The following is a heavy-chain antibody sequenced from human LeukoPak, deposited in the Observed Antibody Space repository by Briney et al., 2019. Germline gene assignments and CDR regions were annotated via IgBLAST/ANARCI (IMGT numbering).Heavy chain of an antibody. CDR3: ARDGPYCSGGSCFDY. CDR1: GDSISSSVYY. D-gene: IGHD2-15*01. J-gene: IGHJ4*02. V-gene: IGHV4-31*03. Sequence: SETLSLTCTLSGDSISSSVYYWSWIRQHPGKGLEWIGYIYYSGSTYYNPSLTSRVTISVDTSKNQFSLKLTSVTAADTAIYYCARDGPYCSGGSCFDYWGQGTLVTVSS. CDR2: IYYSGST.